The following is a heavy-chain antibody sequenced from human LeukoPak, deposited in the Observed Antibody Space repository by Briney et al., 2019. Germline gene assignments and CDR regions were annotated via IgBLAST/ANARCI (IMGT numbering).Heavy chain of an antibody. CDR1: GYTFTSYA. CDR3: ASSIAARQGFDY. D-gene: IGHD6-6*01. J-gene: IGHJ4*02. CDR2: ISAYNGNT. V-gene: IGHV1-18*01. Sequence: ASVKVSCKTSGYTFTSYAISWVRQAPGQGLEWMGWISAYNGNTNYAQKLQGRVTMTTDTSTSTAYMELRSLRSDDTAVYYCASSIAARQGFDYWGQGTLVTVSS.